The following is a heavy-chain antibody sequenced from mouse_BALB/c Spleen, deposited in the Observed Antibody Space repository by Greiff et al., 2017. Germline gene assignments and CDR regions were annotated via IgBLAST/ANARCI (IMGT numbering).Heavy chain of an antibody. CDR2: ISSGSSTI. Sequence: DVKLVESGGGLVQPGGSRKLSCAASGFTFSSFGMHWVRQAPEKGLEWVAYISSGSSTIYYADTVKGRFTISRDNPKNTLFLQMTSLRSEDTAMYYCASPSVVAKGAWFAYWGQGTLVTVSA. V-gene: IGHV5-17*02. CDR3: ASPSVVAKGAWFAY. CDR1: GFTFSSFG. D-gene: IGHD1-1*01. J-gene: IGHJ3*01.